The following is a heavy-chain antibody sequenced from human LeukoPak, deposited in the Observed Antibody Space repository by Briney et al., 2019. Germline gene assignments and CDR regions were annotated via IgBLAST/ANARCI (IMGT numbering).Heavy chain of an antibody. CDR2: ISTSGSTI. D-gene: IGHD2-15*01. CDR1: GFTFSNYE. J-gene: IGHJ6*03. Sequence: GGSLRLSCAASGFTFSNYEMNWVRQAPGKGLEWVSYISTSGSTIYYADSVKGRFTISRDNAKNSLYLLMNSLRAEDTAVYHCAREWWYMDVWGKGTTATISS. CDR3: AREWWYMDV. V-gene: IGHV3-48*03.